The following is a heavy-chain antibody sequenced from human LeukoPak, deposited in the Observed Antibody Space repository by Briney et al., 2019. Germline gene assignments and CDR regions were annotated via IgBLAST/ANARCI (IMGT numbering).Heavy chain of an antibody. CDR1: GYTFTGYY. Sequence: ASVKVSCKASGYTFTGYYMHWVRQAPGQGLEWMGWISAYNGNTNYAQKLQGRVTMTTDTSTSTAYMELRSLRSDDTAVYYCARAQYYYDSSGYYYPYWGQGTLVTVSS. CDR2: ISAYNGNT. D-gene: IGHD3-22*01. J-gene: IGHJ4*02. CDR3: ARAQYYYDSSGYYYPY. V-gene: IGHV1-18*04.